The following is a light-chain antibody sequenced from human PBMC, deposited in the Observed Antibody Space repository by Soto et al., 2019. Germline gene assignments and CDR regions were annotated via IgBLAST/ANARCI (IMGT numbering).Light chain of an antibody. CDR1: SSDIGTYNH. J-gene: IGLJ1*01. Sequence: ALTQPASVSGSPGQSIAISCAGTSSDIGTYNHVSWYQQHPGKAPQLIIYEDIDRPSGLSSRFSGSKSGNTASLTISGLQAEDEADYFCCSYTTSSTLVCGTGTKVTVL. CDR3: CSYTTSSTLV. V-gene: IGLV2-14*01. CDR2: EDI.